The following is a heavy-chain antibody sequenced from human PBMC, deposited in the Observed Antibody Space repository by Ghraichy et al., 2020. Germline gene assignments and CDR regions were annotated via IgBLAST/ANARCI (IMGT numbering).Heavy chain of an antibody. V-gene: IGHV3-48*01. CDR1: GFTFSSYS. D-gene: IGHD3-10*01. J-gene: IGHJ4*02. CDR3: ARDYYYGSGRYAPISDY. Sequence: GGSLRLSCAASGFTFSSYSMNWVRQAPGKGLEWVSYISSSSSTIYYADSVKGRFTISRDNAKNSLYLQMNSLRAEDTAVYYCARDYYYGSGRYAPISDYWGQGTLVTVSS. CDR2: ISSSSSTI.